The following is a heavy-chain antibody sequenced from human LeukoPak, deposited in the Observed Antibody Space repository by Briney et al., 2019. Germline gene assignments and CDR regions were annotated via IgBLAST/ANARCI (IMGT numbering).Heavy chain of an antibody. D-gene: IGHD5-18*01. CDR2: IIPIFGTA. V-gene: IGHV1-69*05. J-gene: IGHJ6*03. CDR3: ARVTRGYSSRGDYYYYMDV. Sequence: SVKVSCKASGGTFSSYAISWVRQAPGQGLEWMGGIIPIFGTANYAQKFQGGVTITTDESTSTAYMELSSLRSEDTAVYYCARVTRGYSSRGDYYYYMDVWGKGTTVTVSS. CDR1: GGTFSSYA.